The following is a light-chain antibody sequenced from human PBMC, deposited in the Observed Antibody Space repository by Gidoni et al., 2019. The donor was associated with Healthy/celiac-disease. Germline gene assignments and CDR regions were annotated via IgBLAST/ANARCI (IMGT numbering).Light chain of an antibody. CDR1: QSVSSY. CDR2: DAS. J-gene: IGKJ1*01. V-gene: IGKV3-11*01. CDR3: QQRSNWPPWT. Sequence: EIVLTQSPATLSLSPGERAPLSCRASQSVSSYLAWYQQKPGQAPRLLSYDASNRATGIPARFSGRGYGTDFTLTISSLEPEDFAVYYCQQRSNWPPWTFGQGTKVEIK.